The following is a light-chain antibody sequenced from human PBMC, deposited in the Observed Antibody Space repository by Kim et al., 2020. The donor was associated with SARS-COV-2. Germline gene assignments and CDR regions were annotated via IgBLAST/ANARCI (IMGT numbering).Light chain of an antibody. CDR2: LGS. J-gene: IGKJ1*01. CDR3: MQALQTPWT. V-gene: IGKV2-28*01. CDR1: QSLLHSNGYNY. Sequence: DIMMTQSPLSLPVTPGEPASISCRSSQSLLHSNGYNYLDWYLQKPGQSPQVLIYLGSNRASGVPDRFSGSGSGTDFTLKISRVEAEDVGVYYCMQALQTPWTFGQGTKVDIK.